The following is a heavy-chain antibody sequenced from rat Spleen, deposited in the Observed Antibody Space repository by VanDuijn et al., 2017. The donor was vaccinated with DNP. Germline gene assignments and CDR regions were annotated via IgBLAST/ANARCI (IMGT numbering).Heavy chain of an antibody. CDR1: GFTFSSFP. CDR2: ISISGGST. D-gene: IGHD1-3*01. V-gene: IGHV5-46*01. J-gene: IGHJ2*01. Sequence: EVQLVESGGGLVQPGRSMKLSCAASGFTFSSFPMAWVRQAPTKGLEWVATISISGGSTYYRDSVKGRFTISGDNAKSTLNLQMNSLRSEDTATYHCTRERRITVATTDYFDYWGQGVMVTVSS. CDR3: TRERRITVATTDYFDY.